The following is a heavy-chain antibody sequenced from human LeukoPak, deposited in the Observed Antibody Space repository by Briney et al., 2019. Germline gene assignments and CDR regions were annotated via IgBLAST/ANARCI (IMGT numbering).Heavy chain of an antibody. CDR3: ARKATTGPTKAAFDI. CDR2: TYYSGSI. Sequence: SDTLSLTCAVSGYSISSSNYWAWIRQPPGKGLEWIGHTYYSGSIYYNPSLKSRVTMSVDTSKNQFSLKLSSVTAVDTAVYYCARKATTGPTKAAFDIWGQGTMVTVSS. V-gene: IGHV4-28*05. D-gene: IGHD4-17*01. J-gene: IGHJ3*02. CDR1: GYSISSSNY.